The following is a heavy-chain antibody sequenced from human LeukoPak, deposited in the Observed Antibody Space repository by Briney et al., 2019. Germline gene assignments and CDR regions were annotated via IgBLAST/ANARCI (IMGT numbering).Heavy chain of an antibody. CDR1: GGSISSRTYY. Sequence: SETLSLTCTGSGGSISSRTYYWGWIRQPPGRGLEWIGSIYYSGSTYYNPYLKSRVTISVDTSKNQFSLKLRSVTAADTAVYYCARRYYYDSSGYYFDFWGQGTLVTVSS. D-gene: IGHD3-22*01. V-gene: IGHV4-39*01. CDR3: ARRYYYDSSGYYFDF. CDR2: IYYSGST. J-gene: IGHJ4*02.